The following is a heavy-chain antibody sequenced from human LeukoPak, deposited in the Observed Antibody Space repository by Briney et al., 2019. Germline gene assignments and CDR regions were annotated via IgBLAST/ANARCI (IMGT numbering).Heavy chain of an antibody. V-gene: IGHV3-53*01. Sequence: PGGSLRLSCTVSGFTVSTNPWSWVRQAPGKGLEWVSFIYSGGDTHYSDSVKGRFTIPRDNSKNTMYLQMNSLNAEDTAVYYCAKDEEVPGYYYTDVWGRGTTVTISS. CDR3: AKDEEVPGYYYTDV. CDR1: GFTVSTNP. CDR2: IYSGGDT. D-gene: IGHD2-2*01. J-gene: IGHJ6*03.